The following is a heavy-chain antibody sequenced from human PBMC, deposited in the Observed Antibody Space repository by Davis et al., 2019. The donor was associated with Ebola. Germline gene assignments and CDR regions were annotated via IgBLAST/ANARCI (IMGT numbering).Heavy chain of an antibody. CDR1: GGSISSSSYY. V-gene: IGHV4-61*05. J-gene: IGHJ4*02. D-gene: IGHD7-27*01. CDR3: ARRLGTGRPYFDY. CDR2: ITYSGST. Sequence: MPSETLSLTCTVSGGSISSSSYYWGWIRQPPGKGLECIGYITYSGSTNYNPSLKSRVTISLDTSKNQFSLKLSSVTAADTAVYYCARRLGTGRPYFDYWGQGTLVTVSS.